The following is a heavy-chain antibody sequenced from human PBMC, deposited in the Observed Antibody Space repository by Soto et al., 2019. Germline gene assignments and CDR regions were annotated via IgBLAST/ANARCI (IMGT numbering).Heavy chain of an antibody. J-gene: IGHJ3*02. Sequence: ASVKVSCKASGYTFTTYGMSWVRQAPGQGLEWMGWISAYNGNTNYAQKLQGRVTLTTDISTSTAYMELRSLTSDETAVYYCARDSLSGTDAFDIWGQGTMVTVSS. CDR2: ISAYNGNT. CDR3: ARDSLSGTDAFDI. CDR1: GYTFTTYG. V-gene: IGHV1-18*01. D-gene: IGHD1-26*01.